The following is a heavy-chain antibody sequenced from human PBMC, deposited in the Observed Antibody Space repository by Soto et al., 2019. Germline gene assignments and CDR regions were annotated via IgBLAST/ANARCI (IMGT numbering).Heavy chain of an antibody. D-gene: IGHD1-1*01. CDR2: TSKDGINT. CDR1: AFTLSKFA. CDR3: ARGNMDV. J-gene: IGHJ6*02. V-gene: IGHV3-30-3*01. Sequence: QVQLVESGGGVVQPGRSLRLSCAASAFTLSKFAMHWVRQAPGKGLEWVAVTSKDGINTYYADAVKGRFTISRDNSKSTIYLQMNSLRTEDTAMYYCARGNMDVWDQGTTVTVSS.